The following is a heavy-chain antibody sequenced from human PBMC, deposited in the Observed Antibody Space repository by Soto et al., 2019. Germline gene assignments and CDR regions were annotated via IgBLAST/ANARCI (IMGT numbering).Heavy chain of an antibody. CDR1: GYSFTSYW. Sequence: EVQLVQSGAEVKKPGESLKISCKGSGYSFTSYWIGWVRQMPGKGLEWMGIIYPGDSDTRYSPSFQGQVTISADKSISTAYLQWSSLKASDTAMYYCARSGPSRDYGDYESPHYYYYYMDVWGKGTTVTVSS. CDR2: IYPGDSDT. J-gene: IGHJ6*03. V-gene: IGHV5-51*03. D-gene: IGHD4-17*01. CDR3: ARSGPSRDYGDYESPHYYYYYMDV.